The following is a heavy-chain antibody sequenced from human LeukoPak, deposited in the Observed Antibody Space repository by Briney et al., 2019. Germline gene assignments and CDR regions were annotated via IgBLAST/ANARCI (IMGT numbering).Heavy chain of an antibody. CDR2: ISNSGSYT. Sequence: GGALRLSCAASGFSFSDEYMSWIRQAPGKGLEWVSYISNSGSYTNYADSVKGRLTISRDNTKNSLYLQMNSLRAEDTAVYYCARSRGAGPGAYFDYWGQGTLVTVSS. V-gene: IGHV3-11*03. J-gene: IGHJ4*02. CDR3: ARSRGAGPGAYFDY. CDR1: GFSFSDEY. D-gene: IGHD6-19*01.